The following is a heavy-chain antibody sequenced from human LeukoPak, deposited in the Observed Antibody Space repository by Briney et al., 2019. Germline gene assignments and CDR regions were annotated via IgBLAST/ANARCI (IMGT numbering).Heavy chain of an antibody. CDR3: ARGSESYDYYSYGMDV. Sequence: GRSLRLSCAASGFTFSSYAMHWVRQAPGKGLEWVAVISYDGSNKYYADSVKGRFTISRDNSKNTLYLQMNSLRAEDTAVYYCARGSESYDYYSYGMDVWGKGTTVTVS. D-gene: IGHD5-12*01. J-gene: IGHJ6*04. CDR1: GFTFSSYA. CDR2: ISYDGSNK. V-gene: IGHV3-30*04.